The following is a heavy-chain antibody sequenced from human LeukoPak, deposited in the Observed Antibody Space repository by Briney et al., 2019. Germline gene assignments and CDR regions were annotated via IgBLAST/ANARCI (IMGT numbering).Heavy chain of an antibody. Sequence: GESLKISCKGSGYSFTSYWIGWVRQMPGKGLEWMGIIYPGDSDTRYSPSFQGQVTISADKSISTAYLQWSSLKASDTAVYYCASLKNYYDSSGYLVTDAFDMWGQGTMVIVSS. V-gene: IGHV5-51*01. D-gene: IGHD3-22*01. CDR2: IYPGDSDT. CDR1: GYSFTSYW. J-gene: IGHJ3*02. CDR3: ASLKNYYDSSGYLVTDAFDM.